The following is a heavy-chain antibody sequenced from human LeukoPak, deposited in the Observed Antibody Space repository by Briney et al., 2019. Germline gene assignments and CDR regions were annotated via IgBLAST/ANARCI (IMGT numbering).Heavy chain of an antibody. CDR3: AKLQGGKTFDY. Sequence: GGSLRLSCAASGFTFSSYSISWVRQAPGKGWEGFSGIDNSGTSTYYADSVKGRFTISRDNSKNTLYLQLSSLRAEDTAVYYCAKLQGGKTFDYWGQGTLVSVSS. CDR2: IDNSGTST. CDR1: GFTFSSYS. J-gene: IGHJ4*02. D-gene: IGHD4-23*01. V-gene: IGHV3-23*05.